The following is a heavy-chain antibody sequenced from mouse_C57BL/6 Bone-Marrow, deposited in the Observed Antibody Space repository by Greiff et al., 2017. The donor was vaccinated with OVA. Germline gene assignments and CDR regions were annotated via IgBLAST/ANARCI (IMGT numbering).Heavy chain of an antibody. J-gene: IGHJ2*01. CDR2: IYWDDDK. D-gene: IGHD1-1*01. CDR1: GFSLSTSGMG. CDR3: ARRPPDYYGSSSYYFDY. Sequence: QVTLKVSGPGILQSSQTLSLTCSFSGFSLSTSGMGVSWIRQPSGKGLEWLAHIYWDDDKRYNPSLKSRLTHSKDTSRNQVFLKITSVDTADTATYYCARRPPDYYGSSSYYFDYWGQGTTLTVSS. V-gene: IGHV8-12*01.